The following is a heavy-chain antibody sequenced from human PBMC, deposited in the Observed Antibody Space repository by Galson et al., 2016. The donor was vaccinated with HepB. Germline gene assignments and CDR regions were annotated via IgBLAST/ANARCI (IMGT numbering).Heavy chain of an antibody. CDR2: ISYSGGT. V-gene: IGHV4-31*03. J-gene: IGHJ4*02. Sequence: TLSLTCTVSGGSIRSGSYYWSWIRQHPGKGLEWIGYISYSGGTYYNPSLKSRVTISVDTSNNQFSLILSSVTAADTAMYYCARFGSYWGQGTLVTVSS. D-gene: IGHD3-10*01. CDR1: GGSIRSGSYY. CDR3: ARFGSY.